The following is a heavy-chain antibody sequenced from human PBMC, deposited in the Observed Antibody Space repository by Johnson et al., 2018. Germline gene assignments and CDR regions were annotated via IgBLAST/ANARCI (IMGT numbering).Heavy chain of an antibody. CDR2: IWYEESNK. J-gene: IGHJ3*02. V-gene: IGHV3-33*01. CDR3: AREPSLLGWKLMGLDI. D-gene: IGHD4-23*01. Sequence: QVQLVESGGGVVQPGRSLRLSCAASGFNFSTYGMHWVRQAPGKGLAWVAVIWYEESNKYHADSVKGRFIISRDNSKNTLYLQMNSLRAEDTAIYYCAREPSLLGWKLMGLDIWGHGTMVTVSS. CDR1: GFNFSTYG.